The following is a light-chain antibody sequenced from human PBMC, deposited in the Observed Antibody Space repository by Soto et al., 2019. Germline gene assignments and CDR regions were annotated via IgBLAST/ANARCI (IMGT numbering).Light chain of an antibody. CDR3: LQDINYPWT. CDR2: GAS. J-gene: IGKJ1*01. Sequence: EIVMTQSPATLSVSPGERAPLSCRASQSVRSDLVWYQQKPGQAPRLLIYGASTRATGVPARFSGSGSGTEFTLTISSLQPEDSATYYCLQDINYPWTFGQGTKVDIK. CDR1: QSVRSD. V-gene: IGKV3-15*01.